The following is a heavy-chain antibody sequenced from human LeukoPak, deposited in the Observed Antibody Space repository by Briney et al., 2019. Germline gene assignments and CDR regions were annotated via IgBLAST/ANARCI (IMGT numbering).Heavy chain of an antibody. D-gene: IGHD6-6*01. V-gene: IGHV1-46*01. Sequence: ASVKLSCKASGYTSTSYYMHWVRQAPGQGLEWMGIINPSGGSTNYAQKFQGRVTMTRDTSTSTVYMELSSLRSEDTAVYYCARDVRSGSSYYYYYYFMDVWGKGTTVTVSS. CDR1: GYTSTSYY. CDR2: INPSGGST. CDR3: ARDVRSGSSYYYYYYFMDV. J-gene: IGHJ6*03.